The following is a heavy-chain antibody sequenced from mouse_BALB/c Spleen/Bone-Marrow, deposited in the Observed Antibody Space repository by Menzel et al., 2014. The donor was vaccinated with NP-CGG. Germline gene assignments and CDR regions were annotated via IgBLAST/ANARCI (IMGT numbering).Heavy chain of an antibody. Sequence: VQLQQSGAELVKPGASVKLSCTASGFNTKDTYMHWVKQRPEQGLEWIGRIDPANGNTKYDPKFQGKATITADTSSNTAYLQLSSLTSEDTAVYYCARGYYYGSSSWFAYWGQGTLVTVSA. CDR2: IDPANGNT. V-gene: IGHV14-3*02. J-gene: IGHJ3*01. D-gene: IGHD1-1*01. CDR1: GFNTKDTY. CDR3: ARGYYYGSSSWFAY.